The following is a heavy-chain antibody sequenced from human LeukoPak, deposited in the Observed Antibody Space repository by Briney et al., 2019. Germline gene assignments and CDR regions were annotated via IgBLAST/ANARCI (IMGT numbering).Heavy chain of an antibody. CDR3: ARGKGPFTYSSSPNWFDP. D-gene: IGHD6-6*01. CDR2: ISRTSTGT. J-gene: IGHJ5*02. CDR1: GFTFSDYY. Sequence: KPGGSLRLSCAASGFTFSDYYMSWIRQAPGKGLEWLSYISRTSTGTNYADSVKGRSSTSRDNARNSLYLQMNSLRDEDTAVYYCARGKGPFTYSSSPNWFDPWGQGTLVTVPS. V-gene: IGHV3-11*06.